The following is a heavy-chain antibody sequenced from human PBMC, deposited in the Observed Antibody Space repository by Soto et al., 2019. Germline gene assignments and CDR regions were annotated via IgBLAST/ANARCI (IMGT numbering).Heavy chain of an antibody. D-gene: IGHD3-9*01. Sequence: QVQLQESGPGLVKPSETLSLPCTVSGGSISSYYWSWIRQPPGKGLEWIGYIYYSGSTNYNPSLKSRATIAVDTSKNQFSLKLSSVTAADTAVYYCARARVDILTGYWSFDYWGQGTLVTVSS. CDR3: ARARVDILTGYWSFDY. J-gene: IGHJ4*02. CDR1: GGSISSYY. V-gene: IGHV4-59*01. CDR2: IYYSGST.